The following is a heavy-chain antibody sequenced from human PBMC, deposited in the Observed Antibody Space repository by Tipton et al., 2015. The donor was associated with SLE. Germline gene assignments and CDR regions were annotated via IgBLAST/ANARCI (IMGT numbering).Heavy chain of an antibody. V-gene: IGHV4-61*02. CDR1: GGSISSGSYY. CDR3: ATNSGYNWFDP. D-gene: IGHD5-12*01. CDR2: IYTSGST. Sequence: TLSLTCTVSGGSISSGSYYWSWIRQPAGKGLEWIGRIYTSGSTNYNPSLKSRVTISVDTSKNQFSLKLSSVTAADTAVYYCATNSGYNWFDPWGQGTLVTVSS. J-gene: IGHJ5*02.